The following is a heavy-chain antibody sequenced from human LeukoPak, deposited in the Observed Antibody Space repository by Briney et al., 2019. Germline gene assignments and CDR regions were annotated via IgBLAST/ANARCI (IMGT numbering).Heavy chain of an antibody. CDR1: GYTFTSYA. D-gene: IGHD3-10*01. Sequence: ASVKVFCKASGYTFTSYAMHWVRQAPGQRLEWMGWINAGNGNIKYSQKFQGRVTITRDTSASTAYMELSSLRSEDTAVYYCARSVKTDYYGSGSYEYWGQGTLVTVSS. J-gene: IGHJ4*02. CDR3: ARSVKTDYYGSGSYEY. V-gene: IGHV1-3*01. CDR2: INAGNGNI.